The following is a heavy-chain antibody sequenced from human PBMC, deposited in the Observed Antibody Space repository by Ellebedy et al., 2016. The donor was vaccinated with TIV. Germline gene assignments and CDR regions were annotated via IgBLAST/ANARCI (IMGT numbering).Heavy chain of an antibody. D-gene: IGHD6-19*01. J-gene: IGHJ4*02. Sequence: SETLSLTXTVSGGSISSGSYYWSWIRQPAGKGLEWIGYIYYSGSTYYNPSLKSRVTISVDTSKNQFSLKLSSVTAADTAVYYCARVRFADSSGWSHPVDYWGQGTLVTVSS. CDR2: IYYSGST. CDR1: GGSISSGSYY. CDR3: ARVRFADSSGWSHPVDY. V-gene: IGHV4-31*03.